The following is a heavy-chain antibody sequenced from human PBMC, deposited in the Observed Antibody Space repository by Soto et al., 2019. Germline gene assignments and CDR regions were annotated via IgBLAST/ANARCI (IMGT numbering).Heavy chain of an antibody. J-gene: IGHJ6*02. Sequence: GGSLRLSCAASGFTLSSYGMHWVRQAPGKGLEWVALISYDGSNKYYADSVKGRFTISRDNSKNTLYLKMNSLRAEDTAVYYCAKVSVPAAIAYYYYGMAVWGQGTTVPVAS. CDR3: AKVSVPAAIAYYYYGMAV. D-gene: IGHD2-2*01. CDR2: ISYDGSNK. CDR1: GFTLSSYG. V-gene: IGHV3-30*18.